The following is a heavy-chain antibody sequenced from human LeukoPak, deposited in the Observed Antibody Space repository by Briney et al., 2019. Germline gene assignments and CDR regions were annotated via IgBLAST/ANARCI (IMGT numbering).Heavy chain of an antibody. D-gene: IGHD5-24*01. J-gene: IGHJ4*02. V-gene: IGHV3-49*03. CDR1: GFTFGDYA. CDR3: TRGREDPERYFDY. Sequence: GGSLRPSCTASGFTFGDYAMSWFRQAPGKGLEWVGFIRSKAYGGTTEYAASVKGRFTISRDDSKSIAYLQMNSLKTEDTAVYYCTRGREDPERYFDYWGQGTLVTVSS. CDR2: IRSKAYGGTT.